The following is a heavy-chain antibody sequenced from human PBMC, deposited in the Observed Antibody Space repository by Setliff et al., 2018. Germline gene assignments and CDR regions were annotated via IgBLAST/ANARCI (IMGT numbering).Heavy chain of an antibody. Sequence: GASVKVSCKASGYTFTSYYMHWVRQAPGQGLEWMGIINPSGGSTSYAQKFQGRVTMTRDTSTSTVYMELSSLRSEDTAVYYCARDPNYYDSSGQLLGDAFDIWGQGTMVTVS. D-gene: IGHD3-22*01. CDR3: ARDPNYYDSSGQLLGDAFDI. J-gene: IGHJ3*02. CDR1: GYTFTSYY. CDR2: INPSGGST. V-gene: IGHV1-46*01.